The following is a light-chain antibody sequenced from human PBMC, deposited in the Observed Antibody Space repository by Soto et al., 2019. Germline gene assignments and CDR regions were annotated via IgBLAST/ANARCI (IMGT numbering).Light chain of an antibody. J-gene: IGKJ3*01. Sequence: EIVLTQSPGTLSLSPGERATLFCRASQSVAGSYLAWFQQKPGQAPRLLIYGVSSRATGTPDRFSGSGSGTDFTLTITRLEPEDFAVYYCQQYGSSQFTFGPGTKVDLK. CDR1: QSVAGSY. V-gene: IGKV3-20*01. CDR3: QQYGSSQFT. CDR2: GVS.